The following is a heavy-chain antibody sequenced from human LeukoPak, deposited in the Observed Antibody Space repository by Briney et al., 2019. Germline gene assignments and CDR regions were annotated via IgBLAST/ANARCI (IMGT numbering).Heavy chain of an antibody. D-gene: IGHD3-22*01. CDR2: ISSSGSSI. CDR3: AREGYDSSYFDY. V-gene: IGHV3-48*04. CDR1: GFTFSSYS. J-gene: IGHJ4*02. Sequence: GGSLRLSCAASGFTFSSYSMNWVRQAPGKGLEWVSYISSSGSSIYYADSVKGRFTISRDNAKNSLFLQMNSLRAEDTAVYYCAREGYDSSYFDYWGQGTLVTVSS.